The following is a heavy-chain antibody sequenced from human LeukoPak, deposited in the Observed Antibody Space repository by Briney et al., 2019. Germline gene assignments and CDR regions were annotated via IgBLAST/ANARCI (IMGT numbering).Heavy chain of an antibody. CDR3: ARSLSGYASSLGY. CDR2: ITSTSSYI. V-gene: IGHV3-21*01. Sequence: GGSLRLSCAASGFTFSNYNMNWVRQAPGKGLEWVSSITSTSSYIYYADSVKGRFTISRDNAKNSLYLQMNSLRAEDTAVYYCARSLSGYASSLGYWGQGTLVTVSS. J-gene: IGHJ4*02. CDR1: GFTFSNYN. D-gene: IGHD6-6*01.